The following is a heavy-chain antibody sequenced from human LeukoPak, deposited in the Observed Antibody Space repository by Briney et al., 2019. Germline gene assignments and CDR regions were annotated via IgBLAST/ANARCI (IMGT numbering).Heavy chain of an antibody. CDR1: GYTFTSYG. D-gene: IGHD4-17*01. Sequence: ASVKVSCKASGYTFTSYGISWVRQAPGQGLEWMGWISAYNGNTNYAQKLQGRVTMTTDTSTSTAYMEPRSLRSDDTAVYYCARVLGLTTVRYFDYWGQGTLVTVSS. V-gene: IGHV1-18*01. J-gene: IGHJ4*02. CDR3: ARVLGLTTVRYFDY. CDR2: ISAYNGNT.